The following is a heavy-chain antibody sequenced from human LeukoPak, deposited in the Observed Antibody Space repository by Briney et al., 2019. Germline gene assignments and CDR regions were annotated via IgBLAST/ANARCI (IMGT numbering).Heavy chain of an antibody. CDR1: GGSISSGDYY. Sequence: PSETLSLTCTVSGGSISSGDYYWSWIRQPPGKGLEWIGYIYYSGSTYYNPSVKSRVTISVDTSKNQFSLKLSSVTAADTAVYYCAREVRWFGESIGPSRFYYFDYWGQGTLVTVSS. D-gene: IGHD3-10*01. CDR3: AREVRWFGESIGPSRFYYFDY. V-gene: IGHV4-30-4*01. J-gene: IGHJ4*02. CDR2: IYYSGST.